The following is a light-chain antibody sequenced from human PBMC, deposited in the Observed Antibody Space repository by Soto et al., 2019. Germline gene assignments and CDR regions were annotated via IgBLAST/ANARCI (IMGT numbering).Light chain of an antibody. J-gene: IGKJ5*01. V-gene: IGKV3-20*01. CDR1: QSVSSSY. Sequence: EIVLTQSPGTLSLSPGERATLSCRASQSVSSSYLAWYQQKPGQAPRLLIYGASSRATGIPDRFSGSGSGTDFTLTISSLQSVDFAVYYCQQYDNWPITFGQGTRLEIK. CDR2: GAS. CDR3: QQYDNWPIT.